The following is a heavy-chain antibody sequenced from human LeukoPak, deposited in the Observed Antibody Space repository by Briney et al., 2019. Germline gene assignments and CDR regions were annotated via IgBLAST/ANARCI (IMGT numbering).Heavy chain of an antibody. CDR2: IYYSGST. Sequence: PSETLSLXCTVSGGSISSYYWSWIRQPPGKGLECIGYIYYSGSTNYNPSLKSRVTISVDTSKNQFSLKLSSVTAADTAVYYCARDVREGYYDSSGYYTDYWGQGTLVTVSS. V-gene: IGHV4-59*01. D-gene: IGHD3-22*01. CDR3: ARDVREGYYDSSGYYTDY. CDR1: GGSISSYY. J-gene: IGHJ4*02.